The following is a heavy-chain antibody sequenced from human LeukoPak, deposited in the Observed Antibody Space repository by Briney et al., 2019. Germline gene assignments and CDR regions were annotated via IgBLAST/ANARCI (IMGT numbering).Heavy chain of an antibody. V-gene: IGHV1-18*01. CDR2: ISAYSGNT. D-gene: IGHD3-3*01. CDR1: GYTFTNYG. Sequence: GASVKVSCKASGYTFTNYGISWVRQAPGQPLEWIGWISAYSGNTNYAQNLQGRVTMTTDASTSTAYMELRSLRSDDTAVYYRARAPDDYDFWSGPFDYWGRGTLVTVSS. J-gene: IGHJ4*02. CDR3: ARAPDDYDFWSGPFDY.